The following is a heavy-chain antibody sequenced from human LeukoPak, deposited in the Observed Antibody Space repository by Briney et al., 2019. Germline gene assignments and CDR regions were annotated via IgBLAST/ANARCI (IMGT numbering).Heavy chain of an antibody. CDR1: GFTFSSYG. Sequence: GGSLRLSCAASGFTFSSYGMHWVRQAPGKGLEWVAFIRYDGSNKYYADSVKGRFTISRDNSKNSVYLQLNSLRPEDTAMYYCVSMVRGIGYWGQGTLVTVSS. D-gene: IGHD3-10*01. CDR3: VSMVRGIGY. J-gene: IGHJ4*02. CDR2: IRYDGSNK. V-gene: IGHV3-30*02.